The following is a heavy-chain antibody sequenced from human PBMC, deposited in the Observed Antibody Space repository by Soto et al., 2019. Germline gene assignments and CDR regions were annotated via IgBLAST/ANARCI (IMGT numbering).Heavy chain of an antibody. Sequence: GGSLRLSCAASGFTFSDYYMSWIRQAPGKGLEWVSYISSSGSTIYYADSVKGRFTISRDNAKNSLYLQMNSLRAEDTAVYYCARLDYDYIWGPRGIDYWGQGTLVTVSS. CDR3: ARLDYDYIWGPRGIDY. J-gene: IGHJ4*02. CDR2: ISSSGSTI. D-gene: IGHD3-16*01. CDR1: GFTFSDYY. V-gene: IGHV3-11*01.